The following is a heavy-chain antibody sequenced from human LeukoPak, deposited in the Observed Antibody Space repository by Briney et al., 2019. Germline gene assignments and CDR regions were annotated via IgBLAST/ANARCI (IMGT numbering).Heavy chain of an antibody. J-gene: IGHJ6*02. CDR1: GFTFGTYA. CDR3: ARGLYYYGMDV. CDR2: VGTSGDAT. V-gene: IGHV3-23*01. Sequence: PGGSLRLSCAASGFTFGTYAMTWVRRAPGKGLEWVSAVGTSGDATYYANSVKGRFTISRDNSKNTLYLQINNLRAEDTAIYYCARGLYYYGMDVWGPGTTVTVSS.